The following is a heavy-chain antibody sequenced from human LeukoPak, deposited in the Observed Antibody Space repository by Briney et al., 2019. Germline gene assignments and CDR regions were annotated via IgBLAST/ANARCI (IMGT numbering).Heavy chain of an antibody. CDR2: IIPIFGTA. D-gene: IGHD1-7*01. V-gene: IGHV1-69*13. J-gene: IGHJ5*02. Sequence: SVKVSCKASGGTFSSYAISWVRQAPGQGLEWMGGIIPIFGTANYAQKFQGRVTITADESTSTAYMELSSLRSEDTAVYYCAREGVGTTTHNWFDPWGQGTLVTVSS. CDR1: GGTFSSYA. CDR3: AREGVGTTTHNWFDP.